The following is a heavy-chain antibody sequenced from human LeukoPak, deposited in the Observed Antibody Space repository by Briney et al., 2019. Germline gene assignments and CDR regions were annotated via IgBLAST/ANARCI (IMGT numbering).Heavy chain of an antibody. CDR1: GGSFSGYY. Sequence: PSETLSLTCAVYGGSFSGYYWSWIRQPPGKGLEWIGEINHSGSTNYNPSLKSRVTISVDTSKNQFSLKLSSVAAADTAVYYCAGGRLTRSTTSNTGYSSSWDVYRGQGTLVTVSS. J-gene: IGHJ4*02. CDR2: INHSGST. D-gene: IGHD6-13*01. CDR3: AGGRLTRSTTSNTGYSSSWDVY. V-gene: IGHV4-34*01.